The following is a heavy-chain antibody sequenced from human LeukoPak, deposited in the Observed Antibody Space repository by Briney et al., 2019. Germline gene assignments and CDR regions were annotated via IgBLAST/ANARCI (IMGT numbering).Heavy chain of an antibody. CDR2: IYPGDSDT. J-gene: IGHJ4*02. CDR1: GYSFTSYW. Sequence: GESLKISCKGSGYSFTSYWIGWVRQMPGKGLEWMGIIYPGDSDTRYSPSFQGQVIISADKSISTAYLQWSSLKASDTAMYYCARQSDYYDSSGPEAESFFDYWGQGTLVTVSS. D-gene: IGHD3-22*01. CDR3: ARQSDYYDSSGPEAESFFDY. V-gene: IGHV5-51*01.